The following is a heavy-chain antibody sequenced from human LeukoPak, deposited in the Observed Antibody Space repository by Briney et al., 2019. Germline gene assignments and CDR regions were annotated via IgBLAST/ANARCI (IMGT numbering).Heavy chain of an antibody. Sequence: SETLSLTCTVSAVSITTYYCNWIRQPPGKGLEWIGYIYYSGSSLYNPSLKSRVTLSTDTSKNQITLKPNSVAAADTAVYYCARWGGGSLRAFDVWGQGTMVTVSS. CDR1: AVSITTYY. V-gene: IGHV4-59*01. CDR2: IYYSGSS. CDR3: ARWGGGSLRAFDV. D-gene: IGHD2-15*01. J-gene: IGHJ3*01.